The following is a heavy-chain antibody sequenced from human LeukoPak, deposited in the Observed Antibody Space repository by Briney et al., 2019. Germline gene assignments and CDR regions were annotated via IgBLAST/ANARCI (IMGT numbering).Heavy chain of an antibody. J-gene: IGHJ6*03. V-gene: IGHV4-34*01. D-gene: IGHD3-10*01. CDR2: INHSGST. CDR3: ARGRGLWFGELSRRALYYYMDV. CDR1: GESFSGYY. Sequence: SETLSLTCAVYGESFSGYYWSWLRQPPGKGLEWVGEINHSGSTNYNPSLKSRVTISVDTSKNQFSLKLSSVTAADTAVYYCARGRGLWFGELSRRALYYYMDVWGKGTTVTVSS.